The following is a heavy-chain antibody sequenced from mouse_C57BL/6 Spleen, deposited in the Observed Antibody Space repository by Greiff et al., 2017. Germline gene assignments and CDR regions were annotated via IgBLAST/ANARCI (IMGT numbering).Heavy chain of an antibody. J-gene: IGHJ3*01. V-gene: IGHV1-82*01. D-gene: IGHD1-1*01. CDR1: GYAFSSSW. Sequence: QVQLQQSGPELVKPGASVKISCKASGYAFSSSWMNWVKQRPGKGLEWIGRIYPGDGDTNYNGKFKGKATLTADKSSSTAYMQLSSLTSEDSAVYFCAREGYSSYEGFAYWGQGTLVTVSA. CDR2: IYPGDGDT. CDR3: AREGYSSYEGFAY.